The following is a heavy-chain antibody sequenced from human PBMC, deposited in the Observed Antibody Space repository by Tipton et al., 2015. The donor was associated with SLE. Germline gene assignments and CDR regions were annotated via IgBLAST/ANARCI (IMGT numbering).Heavy chain of an antibody. J-gene: IGHJ4*02. D-gene: IGHD3-22*01. Sequence: TLSLTCTVSGGSISSHYWSWIRQPPGKGLEWIGYIYYSGSTNYNPSLKSRVTISVDTSKNQFSLKLSSVTAADTAVYYCARIGSYYYESSGYWVDSWGQGTLVTVSS. CDR2: IYYSGST. CDR3: ARIGSYYYESSGYWVDS. CDR1: GGSISSHY. V-gene: IGHV4-59*11.